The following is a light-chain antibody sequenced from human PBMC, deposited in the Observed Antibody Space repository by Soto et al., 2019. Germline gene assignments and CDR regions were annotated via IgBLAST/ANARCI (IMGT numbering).Light chain of an antibody. J-gene: IGLJ1*01. V-gene: IGLV2-14*01. Sequence: QSALTQPASLSGSPGQSITISCTGTSSDIGAYDYVSWFQQHPGKAPKLMISEVNNRPSGVSNRFSGSKSGNTAYLTISGLQVEDEAESFCFSFTTTSTHVFGTVTKLTVL. CDR3: FSFTTTSTHV. CDR1: SSDIGAYDY. CDR2: EVN.